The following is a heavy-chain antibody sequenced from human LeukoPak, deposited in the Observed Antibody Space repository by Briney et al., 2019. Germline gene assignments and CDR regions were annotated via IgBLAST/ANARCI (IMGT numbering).Heavy chain of an antibody. CDR1: GFTFSSYN. Sequence: KPGGSLRLSCAASGFTFSSYNINWVRQAPGKGLEWVSSISSSSSYIYYADSVKGRFTISRDNAKNSLYLQMNSLRAEDTAVYYCARADTVTTGGFDYWGQGTLVTVSS. CDR3: ARADTVTTGGFDY. V-gene: IGHV3-21*01. CDR2: ISSSSSYI. J-gene: IGHJ4*02. D-gene: IGHD4-17*01.